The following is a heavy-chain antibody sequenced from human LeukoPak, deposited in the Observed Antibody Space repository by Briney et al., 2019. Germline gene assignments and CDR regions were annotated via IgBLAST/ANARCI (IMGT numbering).Heavy chain of an antibody. CDR1: GFTFSNYA. Sequence: GGSLRLSCVASGFTFSNYAMSWVRQAPGRGLEWVSGISGSGVGTYYADSVKGRFTISRDNSKNTLYLQMNSLRAEDTAVYYCAKRVGITGVGADYWGGGPLVTVS. J-gene: IGHJ4*02. CDR2: ISGSGVGT. D-gene: IGHD1-26*01. CDR3: AKRVGITGVGADY. V-gene: IGHV3-23*01.